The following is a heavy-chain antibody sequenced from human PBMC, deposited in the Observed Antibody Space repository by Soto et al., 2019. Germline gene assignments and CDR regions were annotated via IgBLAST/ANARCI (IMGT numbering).Heavy chain of an antibody. CDR3: ARPGAATIQYHYHGMDV. D-gene: IGHD7-27*01. CDR2: IWFDGNNQ. V-gene: IGHV3-33*01. CDR1: GFTFSNYG. J-gene: IGHJ6*02. Sequence: QVQLVESGGGVVHPGRSLRLSCAASGFTFSNYGMHWVRQAPGKGLEWVAVIWFDGNNQYYADSVKGRFTISRDNSKNTLYLQVNSLRAEDTAVYYCARPGAATIQYHYHGMDVWGQGTTVTVSS.